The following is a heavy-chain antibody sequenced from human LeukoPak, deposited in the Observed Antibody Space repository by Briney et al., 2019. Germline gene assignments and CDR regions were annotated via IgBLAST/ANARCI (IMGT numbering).Heavy chain of an antibody. CDR1: GYTFTSYG. Sequence: ASVKVSCKASGYTFTSYGFTWVRQAPGQGLEWMGWISANNGGTNYAQKFQGRVTMTTDTSTSTAYMELRSLRSGDTAVYYCARHRHVLLWFGELEYYFDYWGQGTLVTVSS. CDR2: ISANNGGT. D-gene: IGHD3-10*01. J-gene: IGHJ4*02. V-gene: IGHV1-18*01. CDR3: ARHRHVLLWFGELEYYFDY.